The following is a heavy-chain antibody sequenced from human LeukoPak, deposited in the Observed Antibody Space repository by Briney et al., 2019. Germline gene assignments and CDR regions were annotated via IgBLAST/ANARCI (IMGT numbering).Heavy chain of an antibody. CDR2: IYPGDSDT. J-gene: IGHJ4*02. CDR3: ARVRSSSGSVDLDY. V-gene: IGHV5-51*01. CDR1: GYRFTTNW. D-gene: IGHD3-22*01. Sequence: GESLKISCKVSGYRFTTNWIAWVRQMPGKGLEWMGVIYPGDSDTRYRSSFQGQVTISADKSINTAYLQWSSLKASDTATYYCARVRSSSGSVDLDYWGQGTLVTVSS.